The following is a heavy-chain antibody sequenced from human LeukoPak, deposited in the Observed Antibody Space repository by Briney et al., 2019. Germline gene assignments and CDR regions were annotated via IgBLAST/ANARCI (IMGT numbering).Heavy chain of an antibody. V-gene: IGHV4-4*02. CDR2: VHHGGAS. Sequence: SETLSLTCAVSGDSITSHSWWSWVRQPPGKGLEWIGEVHHGGASNYDPSLESRVTISVDKSKNRFSLNLRSVTAADTATYYCASHVTVLGTRGFDFWGRGTLVIVSS. D-gene: IGHD6-19*01. J-gene: IGHJ4*02. CDR1: GDSITSHSW. CDR3: ASHVTVLGTRGFDF.